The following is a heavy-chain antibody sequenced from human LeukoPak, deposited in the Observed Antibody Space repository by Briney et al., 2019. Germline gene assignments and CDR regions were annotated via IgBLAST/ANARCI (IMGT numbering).Heavy chain of an antibody. CDR2: ISPSGDIT. CDR1: GFIFSSHG. J-gene: IGHJ4*02. D-gene: IGHD3-22*01. CDR3: AKDGASYDSSGYYSDY. V-gene: IGHV3-23*01. Sequence: GGSLRLSCAASGFIFSSHGMNWVRQAPGKGLEWVSGISPSGDITYYADSVKGRFTISRDNSKNTLYLQMNSLRAEDTAVYYCAKDGASYDSSGYYSDYWGQGTLVTVSS.